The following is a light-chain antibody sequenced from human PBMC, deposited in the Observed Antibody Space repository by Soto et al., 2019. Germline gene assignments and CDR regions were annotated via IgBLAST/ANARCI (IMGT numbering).Light chain of an antibody. CDR2: DAS. Sequence: DIQMTQSPSTLSASVGDRVTITCRASRSISDWLAWYQQKPGKAPEPLIFDASNLKSGVSSRFSGSGSGTEFTLPISRLQPDDVATYYCLQYSSHSWTFGQGTKVDIK. CDR3: LQYSSHSWT. J-gene: IGKJ1*01. V-gene: IGKV1-5*01. CDR1: RSISDW.